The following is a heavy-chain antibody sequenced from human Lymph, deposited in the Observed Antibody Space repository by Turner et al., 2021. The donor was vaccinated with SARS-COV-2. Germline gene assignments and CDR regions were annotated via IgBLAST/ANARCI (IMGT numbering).Heavy chain of an antibody. V-gene: IGHV4-30-4*01. D-gene: IGHD2-8*01. CDR2: IYYSGST. J-gene: IGHJ4*02. Sequence: QVQLQESGPGLVKPSHTLSLTCTVSGGSISSGDYYWSWLRQPPGKGLEWIGYIYYSGSTYYNPSLKSRVTISVDTSKNQFSLKLSSVTAADTAGYYCARVVVLRRAYFDYWGQGTLVTVSS. CDR1: GGSISSGDYY. CDR3: ARVVVLRRAYFDY.